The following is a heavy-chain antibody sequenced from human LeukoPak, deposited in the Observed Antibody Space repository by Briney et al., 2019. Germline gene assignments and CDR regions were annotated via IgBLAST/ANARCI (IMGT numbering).Heavy chain of an antibody. D-gene: IGHD3-3*01. CDR2: INHSGST. J-gene: IGHJ4*02. CDR3: ARERGYDFWSGYYSNFDY. Sequence: PSETLSLTCAVYGGSFSGYYWSWIRQPPGKGLEWIGEINHSGSTNYNPSLKSRVTISVDTSKNQFSLKLSSVTAADTAVYYCARERGYDFWSGYYSNFDYWGQGTLVTVSS. V-gene: IGHV4-34*01. CDR1: GGSFSGYY.